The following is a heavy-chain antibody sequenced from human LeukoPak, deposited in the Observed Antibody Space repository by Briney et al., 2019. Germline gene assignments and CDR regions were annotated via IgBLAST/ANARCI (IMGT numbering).Heavy chain of an antibody. J-gene: IGHJ6*03. CDR3: ARDRSATFYDSSGYYYYYYMDV. CDR2: IKQDGGEK. D-gene: IGHD3-22*01. V-gene: IGHV3-7*01. CDR1: GFTFSSYW. Sequence: AGGSLRLSCAASGFTFSSYWMSWVRQAPGKGLEWVANIKQDGGEKYYVESVKGRFTISRDNAKNSLFLQMNSLRAEDTAVYYCARDRSATFYDSSGYYYYYYMDVWGKGTTVTVSS.